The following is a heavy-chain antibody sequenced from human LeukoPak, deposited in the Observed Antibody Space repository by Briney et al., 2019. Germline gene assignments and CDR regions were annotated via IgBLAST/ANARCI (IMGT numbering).Heavy chain of an antibody. Sequence: SETLSLTCAVYGGSFSGYYWSWIRQPPGKGLEWIGEINHSGSTNYNPSLKSRVTISVDTSKNQFSLKLSSVTAADTAVYYCGRTAGWYFDLWGRGTLVTVSS. J-gene: IGHJ2*01. CDR3: GRTAGWYFDL. CDR2: INHSGST. V-gene: IGHV4-34*01. CDR1: GGSFSGYY.